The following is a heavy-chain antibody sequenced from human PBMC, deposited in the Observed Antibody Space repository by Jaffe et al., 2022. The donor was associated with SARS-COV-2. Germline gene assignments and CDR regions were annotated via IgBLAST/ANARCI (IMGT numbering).Heavy chain of an antibody. CDR2: INHSGST. Sequence: QVQLQQWGAGLLKPSETLSLTCAVYGGSFSGYYWSWIRQPPGKGLEWIGEINHSGSTNYNPSLKSRVTISVDTSKNQFSLKLSSVTAADTAVYYCARGQLQGYYYGMDVWGQGTTVTVSS. CDR1: GGSFSGYY. V-gene: IGHV4-34*01. D-gene: IGHD4-4*01. J-gene: IGHJ6*02. CDR3: ARGQLQGYYYGMDV.